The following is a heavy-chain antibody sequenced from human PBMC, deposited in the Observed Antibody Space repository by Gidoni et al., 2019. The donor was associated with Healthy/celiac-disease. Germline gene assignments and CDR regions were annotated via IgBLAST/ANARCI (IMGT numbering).Heavy chain of an antibody. V-gene: IGHV3-49*03. CDR1: GFTFGDYA. Sequence: EVQLVESGGGLVQPGRSLRLSCTASGFTFGDYAMSWFRQAPGKGLEWVGFIRSKAYGGTTEYAASVKGRFTISRDDSKSIAYLQMNSLKTEDTAVYYCTRYTGPIVVVPAAILDYWGQGTLVTVSS. J-gene: IGHJ4*02. CDR3: TRYTGPIVVVPAAILDY. CDR2: IRSKAYGGTT. D-gene: IGHD2-2*01.